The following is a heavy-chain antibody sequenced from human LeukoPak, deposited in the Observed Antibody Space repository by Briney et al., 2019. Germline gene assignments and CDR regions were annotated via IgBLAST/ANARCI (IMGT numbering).Heavy chain of an antibody. CDR3: AKDSPTISMGSPV. V-gene: IGHV3-23*01. Sequence: GSLRLSCAASGFIFSSYAMSWVRQAPGKGLEWVSGISGSGGSTNYADSVKGRFSISRDNSKNTLYPQMNSLRAEDTAVYYCAKDSPTISMGSPVWGQGTLVTVSS. CDR2: ISGSGGST. J-gene: IGHJ4*02. CDR1: GFIFSSYA. D-gene: IGHD3-3*01.